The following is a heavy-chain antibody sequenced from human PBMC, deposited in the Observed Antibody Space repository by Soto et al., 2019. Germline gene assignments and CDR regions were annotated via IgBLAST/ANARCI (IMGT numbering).Heavy chain of an antibody. Sequence: SETLSLTCTVSGGSMSYYYWSWIRQPPGKGLEWIGYIYYSGSTNYNPSLKSRVTISIDTSKNQFSLKLISVTAADTAVYYCARVGEDRVVTGNWYFDLWSXGSLVTVSS. V-gene: IGHV4-59*01. D-gene: IGHD2-21*02. J-gene: IGHJ2*01. CDR1: GGSMSYYY. CDR3: ARVGEDRVVTGNWYFDL. CDR2: IYYSGST.